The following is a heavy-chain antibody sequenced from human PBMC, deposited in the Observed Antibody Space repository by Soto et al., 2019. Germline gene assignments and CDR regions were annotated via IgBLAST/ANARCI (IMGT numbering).Heavy chain of an antibody. J-gene: IGHJ6*03. Sequence: QVELVQSGVEVKKPGASVKVSCKASGYTFTNHGLSWVRQAPGQGLEWMGWISASNGDTNYAQKFLGRVTVTTDTSTSTGYMELRSLKSEDTAVYYCARMVRGSKIDYYYYMDVWGKRTTVIVSS. CDR3: ARMVRGSKIDYYYYMDV. CDR1: GYTFTNHG. D-gene: IGHD3-10*01. CDR2: ISASNGDT. V-gene: IGHV1-18*04.